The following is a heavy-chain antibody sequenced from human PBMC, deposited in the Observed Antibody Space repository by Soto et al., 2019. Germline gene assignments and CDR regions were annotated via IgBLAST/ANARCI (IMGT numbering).Heavy chain of an antibody. D-gene: IGHD6-6*01. CDR2: SNHSGRT. J-gene: IGHJ6*02. Sequence: QVQLQQWGAGLLKPSETLSLTCAVYGGSFSGYYWSWIRQPPGKGLEWIGESNHSGRTNYNPSLKSRVNISVDTSKNQCSLKLSSVTAADTAVYYCARKGAIAARPRDYYSGMDVWGQGTTVTVSS. V-gene: IGHV4-34*01. CDR3: ARKGAIAARPRDYYSGMDV. CDR1: GGSFSGYY.